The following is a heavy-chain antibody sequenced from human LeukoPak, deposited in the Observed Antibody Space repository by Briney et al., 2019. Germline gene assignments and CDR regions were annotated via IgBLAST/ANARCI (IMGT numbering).Heavy chain of an antibody. CDR1: GGSISSYY. Sequence: PSDTLSLTCTVSGGSISSYYWSWIRQPPGKGLEWIGYIYYSGSTNYNPSLKSRVTISVDTSKNQFSLKLSSVTAADTAVYHCAREADSSGWYGDAFDIWGQATMVTVAS. J-gene: IGHJ3*02. V-gene: IGHV4-59*01. CDR2: IYYSGST. CDR3: AREADSSGWYGDAFDI. D-gene: IGHD6-19*01.